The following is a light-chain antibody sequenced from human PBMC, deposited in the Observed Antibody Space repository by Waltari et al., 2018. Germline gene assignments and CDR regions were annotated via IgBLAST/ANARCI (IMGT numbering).Light chain of an antibody. J-gene: IGKJ1*01. CDR2: AAS. Sequence: DIQMTQSPSSLSASVGDSVTITCRASQSISNYLNWYQQKPGKAPKLLIYAASSLQSGVPSRFSGSGSGTDFTLTISSLQPEDFATYYCQQSYSTRWTFGQGTKVEIK. V-gene: IGKV1-39*01. CDR1: QSISNY. CDR3: QQSYSTRWT.